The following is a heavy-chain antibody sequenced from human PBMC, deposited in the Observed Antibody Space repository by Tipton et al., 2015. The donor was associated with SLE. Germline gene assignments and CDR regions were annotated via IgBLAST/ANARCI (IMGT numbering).Heavy chain of an antibody. D-gene: IGHD6-19*01. V-gene: IGHV4-30-4*01. CDR3: ARVHNSGWAADY. CDR1: GGSMSDSMTTYY. J-gene: IGHJ4*02. Sequence: GLVKPSETLSLTCTVSGGSMSDSMTTYYWSWIRQHPGKGLEWLGYNYYSGSTYYNPTLKGRVTISEDTSKNEFSLKLNSVTAADTAVYYCARVHNSGWAADYWGQGTLVTVSS. CDR2: NYYSGST.